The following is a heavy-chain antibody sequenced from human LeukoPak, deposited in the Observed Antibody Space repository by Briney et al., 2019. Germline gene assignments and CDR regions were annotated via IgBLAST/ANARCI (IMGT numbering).Heavy chain of an antibody. Sequence: SASLSPTRAVDGPSVSVYYWSWVRHPPRRGLGWNLEINHSGSTNYNPSLKSRVTISVDTSKNQFSLKLSCVTAADTAVYYCARGYSTMGYNWFDPWGQGTLVTVSS. D-gene: IGHD5/OR15-5a*01. CDR2: INHSGST. V-gene: IGHV4-34*01. J-gene: IGHJ5*02. CDR3: ARGYSTMGYNWFDP. CDR1: GPSVSVYY.